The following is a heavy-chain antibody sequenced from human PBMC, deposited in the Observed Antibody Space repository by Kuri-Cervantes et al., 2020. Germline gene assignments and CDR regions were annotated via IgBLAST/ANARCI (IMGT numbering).Heavy chain of an antibody. V-gene: IGHV1-46*01. J-gene: IGHJ4*02. Sequence: ASVKVSCKASGYTFTGYYMHWVRQAPGQGLEWMGIINPSGGSTSYAQKFQGRVTMTRDTSTSTVYMELSSLRSEDTAVYYCARRRGGLPLDYWGQGTLVTVSS. CDR3: ARRRGGLPLDY. CDR1: GYTFTGYY. CDR2: INPSGGST. D-gene: IGHD1-26*01.